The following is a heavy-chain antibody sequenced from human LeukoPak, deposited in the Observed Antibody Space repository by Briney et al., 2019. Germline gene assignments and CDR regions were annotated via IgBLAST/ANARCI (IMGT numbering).Heavy chain of an antibody. Sequence: GSLRLSCAASGFTFSSYAMSWVRQAPGKGLEWVSAISGSGGSTYYADSVKGRFTISRDNSKNTLYLQMNSLRAEDTAVYYCAKDCAGSQSYCSSTSCYVDYWGQGTLVTVSS. J-gene: IGHJ4*02. D-gene: IGHD2-2*01. CDR1: GFTFSSYA. CDR3: AKDCAGSQSYCSSTSCYVDY. CDR2: ISGSGGST. V-gene: IGHV3-23*01.